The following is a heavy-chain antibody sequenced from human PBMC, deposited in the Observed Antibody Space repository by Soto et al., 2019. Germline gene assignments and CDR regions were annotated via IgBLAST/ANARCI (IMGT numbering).Heavy chain of an antibody. Sequence: GGSLRLSCAASGFTFDDYAMHWVRQAPGKGLEWVSGISWNSGSIGYADSVKGRFTISRDNAMNSLYLQMNSLRAEDTALYYCAKDMSVGYYYYGMDVWGQGTTVTVSS. CDR1: GFTFDDYA. CDR3: AKDMSVGYYYYGMDV. V-gene: IGHV3-9*01. D-gene: IGHD2-15*01. J-gene: IGHJ6*02. CDR2: ISWNSGSI.